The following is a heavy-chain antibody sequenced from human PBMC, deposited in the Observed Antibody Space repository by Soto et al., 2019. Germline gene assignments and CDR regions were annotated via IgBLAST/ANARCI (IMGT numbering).Heavy chain of an antibody. CDR3: ARNLWFGTYYYYGMDV. CDR1: GYTFTSYG. CDR2: ISAYNGNT. V-gene: IGHV1-18*01. J-gene: IGHJ6*02. D-gene: IGHD3-10*01. Sequence: ASVKGSCKASGYTFTSYGISWVRQAPGQGLEWMGWISAYNGNTNYAQKLQGRVTMTTDTSTSTAYMELRSLRSDDTAVYYCARNLWFGTYYYYGMDVWGQGTTVTVSS.